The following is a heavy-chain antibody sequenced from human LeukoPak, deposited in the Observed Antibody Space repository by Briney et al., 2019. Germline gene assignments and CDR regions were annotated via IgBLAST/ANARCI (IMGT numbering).Heavy chain of an antibody. J-gene: IGHJ4*02. Sequence: PGGSLRLSCAASGFTFSNAWMSWVRQAPGKGLEWVGRIKSKTDGGTTDYAAPVKGRFTISRDDSKNTLYLQMNSLKTEDTAVYYCTTRRYDYVWGTFDYWGQGTLVTVSS. CDR3: TTRRYDYVWGTFDY. CDR2: IKSKTDGGTT. CDR1: GFTFSNAW. D-gene: IGHD3-16*01. V-gene: IGHV3-15*01.